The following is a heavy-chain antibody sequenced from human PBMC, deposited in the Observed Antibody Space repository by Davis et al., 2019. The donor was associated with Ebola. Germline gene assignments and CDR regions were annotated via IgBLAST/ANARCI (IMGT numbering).Heavy chain of an antibody. J-gene: IGHJ5*01. CDR1: GFTFSSYS. D-gene: IGHD2-2*01. V-gene: IGHV3-30*18. CDR3: AKEVVPLSAAMKWFAS. CDR2: ISHDSDDT. Sequence: GESLKISCAASGFTFSSYSMNWVRQTPGGGLEWVALISHDSDDTYYADSVKGRFAISRGASSNTLYLQMNSLREEDTAIYYCAKEVVPLSAAMKWFASWGPGTLVSVSA.